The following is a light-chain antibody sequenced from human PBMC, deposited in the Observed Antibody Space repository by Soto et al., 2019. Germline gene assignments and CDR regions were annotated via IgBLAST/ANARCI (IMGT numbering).Light chain of an antibody. Sequence: DIQMTQSPSPLSASVGDRVTITCRASQSISSWLAWYQQKPGTAPKLLIYKASSLESGVPSRFSGSGSGTEFTLTISSLQPDDFATYYCQQYVTAFRSFGQGTNVDI. CDR1: QSISSW. CDR3: QQYVTAFRS. J-gene: IGKJ1*01. V-gene: IGKV1-5*03. CDR2: KAS.